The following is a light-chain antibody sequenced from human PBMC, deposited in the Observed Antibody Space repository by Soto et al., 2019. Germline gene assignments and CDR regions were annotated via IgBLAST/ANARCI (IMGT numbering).Light chain of an antibody. CDR2: EVT. V-gene: IGLV2-23*02. CDR1: SSDVGNFNL. Sequence: QSALTQPASVSGSPGQSITISCTGTSSDVGNFNLVSRYQHHPGKAPKLMIYEVTKRPSGVSNRFSGSKSGNTASLTISGLQADDEADYYCYSYAGSRTFVVIGGGTQLTVL. J-gene: IGLJ2*01. CDR3: YSYAGSRTFVV.